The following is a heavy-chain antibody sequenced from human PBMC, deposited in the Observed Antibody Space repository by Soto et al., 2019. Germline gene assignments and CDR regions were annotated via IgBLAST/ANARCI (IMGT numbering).Heavy chain of an antibody. CDR3: ARDSPYTNSLGNWFDP. D-gene: IGHD6-13*01. CDR2: IIPVFGTV. CDR1: GGTFSNYA. J-gene: IGHJ5*02. Sequence: QVRLVQSGAEVKKPGSSVKVSCKASGGTFSNYAITWLRLAPGQGLEWLGGIIPVFGTVNYAQKFQGRVTITADKATSTAYMELNRLRSEDTAVYYCARDSPYTNSLGNWFDPWGQGTLVMVS. V-gene: IGHV1-69*06.